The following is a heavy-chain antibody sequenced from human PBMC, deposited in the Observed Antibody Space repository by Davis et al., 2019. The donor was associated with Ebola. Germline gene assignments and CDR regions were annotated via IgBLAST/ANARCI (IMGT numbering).Heavy chain of an antibody. CDR1: GGSFSGYY. Sequence: SETLSLTCAVYGGSFSGYYWNWIRQPPGKGLEWIGEINHSGSTNYNPSLKSRVTISVDTSKNQFSLKLNSVTAADTAVYYCARVGYYYDSSGYGSGAFDIWGQGTMVTVSS. CDR2: INHSGST. CDR3: ARVGYYYDSSGYGSGAFDI. D-gene: IGHD3-22*01. V-gene: IGHV4-34*01. J-gene: IGHJ3*02.